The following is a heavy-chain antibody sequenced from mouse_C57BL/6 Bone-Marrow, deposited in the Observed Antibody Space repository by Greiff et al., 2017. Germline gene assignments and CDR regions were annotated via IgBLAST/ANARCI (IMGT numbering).Heavy chain of an antibody. CDR3: TQLFYYDYEVYDMAY. V-gene: IGHV14-4*01. CDR2: IDPENGDT. Sequence: EVQLQQSGAELVRPGASVKLSCTASGFNFKDDYMHWVKQRPEQGLEWIGWIDPENGDTEYASKFQGKATITADTSSNTAYLQLSSLTSEDTAVYYCTQLFYYDYEVYDMAYWDRGNSVTVSS. J-gene: IGHJ4*01. D-gene: IGHD2-4*01. CDR1: GFNFKDDY.